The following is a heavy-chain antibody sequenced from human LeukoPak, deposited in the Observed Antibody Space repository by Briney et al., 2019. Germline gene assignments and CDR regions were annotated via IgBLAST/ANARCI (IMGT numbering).Heavy chain of an antibody. J-gene: IGHJ4*02. CDR1: GGSLSSYY. Sequence: PSETLSLTCTVYGGSLSSYYWTWIRQPPGRGLEWIGEIHPSGSTNYSPSLKSRVIISADTSRNQLSLNLNSVTAADTAVYFCARGIDAYKGGNYWGQGALVTVSS. CDR2: IHPSGST. V-gene: IGHV4-34*01. CDR3: ARGIDAYKGGNY. D-gene: IGHD5-24*01.